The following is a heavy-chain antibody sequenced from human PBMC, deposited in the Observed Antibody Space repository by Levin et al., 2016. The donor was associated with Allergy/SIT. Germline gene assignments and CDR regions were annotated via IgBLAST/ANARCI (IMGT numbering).Heavy chain of an antibody. V-gene: IGHV3-11*01. CDR2: IRSSGTII. CDR3: ARYNGDYPRPFFDS. J-gene: IGHJ4*02. D-gene: IGHD4-17*01. Sequence: WIRQPPGKGLEWVSSIRSSGTIIDYADSVKGRFTISRDNAKNSLYLQMNSLRAEDTAVYFCARYNGDYPRPFFDSWGQGTLVTVSS.